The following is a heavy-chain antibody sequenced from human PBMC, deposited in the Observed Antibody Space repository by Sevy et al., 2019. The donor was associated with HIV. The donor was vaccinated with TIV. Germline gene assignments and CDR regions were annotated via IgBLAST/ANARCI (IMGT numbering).Heavy chain of an antibody. V-gene: IGHV4-39*01. CDR1: GGSISSSSYY. Sequence: SETLSLTCTVSGGSISSSSYYWGWIRQPPGKGLEWIGSIYYSGSTYYHPSLKSRVTISVDTSKNQFSLKLSSVTAADTAVYYCARHNDGGNSFDYWGQGTLVTVSS. CDR3: ARHNDGGNSFDY. D-gene: IGHD2-21*02. J-gene: IGHJ4*02. CDR2: IYYSGST.